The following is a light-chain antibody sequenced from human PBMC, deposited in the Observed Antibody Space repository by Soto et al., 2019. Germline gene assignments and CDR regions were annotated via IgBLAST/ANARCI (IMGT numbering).Light chain of an antibody. CDR3: QQHNSSPWT. V-gene: IGKV1-5*01. Sequence: DIQMTQSPSSLSASVGDRVTITCRASQSISDWLAWFQQKPGKAPKLMIYDASSLESGVPSRFSGSGSGTEFTLTINSLQPEDFATYYCQQHNSSPWTFGQGTTGDIK. CDR1: QSISDW. J-gene: IGKJ1*01. CDR2: DAS.